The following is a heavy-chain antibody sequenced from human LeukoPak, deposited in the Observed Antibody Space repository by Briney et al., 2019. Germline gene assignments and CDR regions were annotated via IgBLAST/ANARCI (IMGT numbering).Heavy chain of an antibody. CDR3: ARQRAGGTWAFEH. J-gene: IGHJ4*02. D-gene: IGHD1-26*01. Sequence: SETLSLTYTVSRGSISSRSDYWWAWIRQPPGKGLEWIGSVYYDGSTYYKPSLKSRLTISVDTSKDQFSLNLTSVTAADTAVYYCARQRAGGTWAFEHWGQGTLLTVSS. CDR2: VYYDGST. CDR1: RGSISSRSDY. V-gene: IGHV4-39*01.